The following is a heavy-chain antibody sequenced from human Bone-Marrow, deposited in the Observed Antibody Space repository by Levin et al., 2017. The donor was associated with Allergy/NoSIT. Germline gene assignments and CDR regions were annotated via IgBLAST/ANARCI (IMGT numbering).Heavy chain of an antibody. CDR1: GDTFSSHG. J-gene: IGHJ4*02. D-gene: IGHD6-13*01. CDR3: AKEVTERQLKHFDY. V-gene: IGHV1-69*13. CDR2: IIPIFGTA. Sequence: SVKVSCKTSGDTFSSHGISWVRQAPGQGLEWMGGIIPIFGTAIYTQKFQGRVTITADESTSTAYMELSSLRSEDTAVYFCAKEVTERQLKHFDYWGQGTLVTVSS.